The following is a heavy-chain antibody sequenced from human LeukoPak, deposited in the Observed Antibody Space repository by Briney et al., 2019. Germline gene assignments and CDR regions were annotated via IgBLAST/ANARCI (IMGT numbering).Heavy chain of an antibody. Sequence: PGGSLRLSCAASGFTFSSYAMIWVRQAPARGLEWVSSLRGDGSTFYADSVKGRFTLSRDESRNTVYFQLNSLRVEDTAVYAKASWVSNGDAVLWGQGTLVTVFS. CDR2: LRGDGST. CDR1: GFTFSSYA. D-gene: IGHD1-1*01. CDR3: ASWVSNGDAVL. V-gene: IGHV3-23*01. J-gene: IGHJ4*02.